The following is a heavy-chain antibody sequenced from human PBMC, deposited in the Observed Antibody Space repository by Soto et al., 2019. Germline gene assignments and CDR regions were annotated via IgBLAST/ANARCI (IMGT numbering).Heavy chain of an antibody. CDR2: IIPIFGTA. V-gene: IGHV1-69*13. CDR1: GGTFSSYA. J-gene: IGHJ4*02. Sequence: SVKVSCKASGGTFSSYAISWVRQAPGQGLEWMGGIIPIFGTANYAQKFQGRVTITADESTSTAYMELSSLRSEDTAVYYWARGKDVYTAIAGPPFDFWGQGNLVTGSS. D-gene: IGHD5-18*01. CDR3: ARGKDVYTAIAGPPFDF.